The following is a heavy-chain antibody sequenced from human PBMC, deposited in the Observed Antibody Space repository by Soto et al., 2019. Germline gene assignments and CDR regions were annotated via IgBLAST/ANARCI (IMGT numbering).Heavy chain of an antibody. Sequence: GGSLRLSCTASGFTFRSYNMNWVRQSPGKGLDWLSYISSSSSTIYYADSVKGRFTISRDNAKNSLYLQMNSLRDDDTAMYYCARGGTIAVTMIGDYWGQGTLVTVSS. D-gene: IGHD3-22*01. J-gene: IGHJ4*01. CDR2: ISSSSSTI. CDR1: GFTFRSYN. V-gene: IGHV3-48*02. CDR3: ARGGTIAVTMIGDY.